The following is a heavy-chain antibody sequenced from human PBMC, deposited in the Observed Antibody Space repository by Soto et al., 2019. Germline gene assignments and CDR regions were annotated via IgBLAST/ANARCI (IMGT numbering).Heavy chain of an antibody. CDR1: GGSISSGDYY. CDR2: IYYSGST. J-gene: IGHJ5*02. Sequence: PSETLSLTCTVSGGSISSGDYYWSWIRQPPGKGLEWIGYIYYSGSTYYNPSLKSRVTISVDTSKNQFSLKLSSVTAADTAVYYCARASSDIVVVVAAPFDPWGQGTLVTVSS. D-gene: IGHD2-15*01. CDR3: ARASSDIVVVVAAPFDP. V-gene: IGHV4-30-4*01.